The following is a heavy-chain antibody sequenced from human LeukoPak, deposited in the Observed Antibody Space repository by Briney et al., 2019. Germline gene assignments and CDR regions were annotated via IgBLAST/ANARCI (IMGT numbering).Heavy chain of an antibody. CDR2: IVPIFGTA. CDR1: GGTFSSYA. V-gene: IGHV1-69*13. CDR3: ATNLWSRGGDYWYFDL. J-gene: IGHJ2*01. Sequence: ASVTVSCKASGGTFSSYAISWVRQAPGQGLEWMGGIVPIFGTADYAQKFQGRVTITADESTSTAYMDLSSLRSEDTALYYCATNLWSRGGDYWYFDLWGRGTLVTVSS. D-gene: IGHD3-10*01.